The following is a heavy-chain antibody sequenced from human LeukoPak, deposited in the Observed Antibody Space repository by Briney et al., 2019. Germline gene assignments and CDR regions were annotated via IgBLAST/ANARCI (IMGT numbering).Heavy chain of an antibody. V-gene: IGHV3-9*01. CDR1: GLTFDDYA. D-gene: IGHD5-18*01. Sequence: GGSLRLSCAASGLTFDDYAMHWVRQAPGKGLEWVSGISWNSGSIGYADSVKGRFTISRDNAKNSLYLQMNSLRAEDTALYYCARGYSYEPTSEFDYWGQGTLVTVSS. J-gene: IGHJ4*02. CDR3: ARGYSYEPTSEFDY. CDR2: ISWNSGSI.